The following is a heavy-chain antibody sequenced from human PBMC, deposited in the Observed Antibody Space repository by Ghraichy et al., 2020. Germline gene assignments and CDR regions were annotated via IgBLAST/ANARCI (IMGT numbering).Heavy chain of an antibody. CDR1: GFSFSNYW. J-gene: IGHJ4*02. CDR2: ITSDGSIT. Sequence: GGSLRLSCEASGFSFSNYWMQWVRQVPGKGLLWVSRITSDGSITTYADSVKGRFTTSRDNAKNTLYLQMNSLRAEDTAVYYCTTETDDFWSGYHDYWCQGTLVTVSS. V-gene: IGHV3-74*01. CDR3: TTETDDFWSGYHDY. D-gene: IGHD3-3*01.